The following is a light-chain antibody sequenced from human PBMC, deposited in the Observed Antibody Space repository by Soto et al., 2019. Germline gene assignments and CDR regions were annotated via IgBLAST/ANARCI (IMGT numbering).Light chain of an antibody. CDR1: QSISSN. J-gene: IGKJ4*01. Sequence: MTQSPATLSVSPGERFTFSCRASQSISSNLAWYQQKPGQAPRLLIYGASTRATHIPDRFSGSGSETEFTLSVSSLQSEDFAIYYCQQYYDWPLVTFGGGTKVDIK. CDR3: QQYYDWPLVT. V-gene: IGKV3-15*01. CDR2: GAS.